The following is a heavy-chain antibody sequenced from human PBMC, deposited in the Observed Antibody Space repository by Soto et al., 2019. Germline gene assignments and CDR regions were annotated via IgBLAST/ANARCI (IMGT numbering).Heavy chain of an antibody. D-gene: IGHD3-10*01. J-gene: IGHJ6*02. CDR2: ISSSGTSI. V-gene: IGHV3-11*01. CDR3: ARVRFGEWGYAMDV. Sequence: QVQLVESGGGLVKPGGSLKLSCAVSGVTFSDCYMNWIRQAPGKGLEWVSYISSSGTSINYAGSVKGRFTISRDNAKNSLYLQMSSLRAEDTAMYYCARVRFGEWGYAMDVWGQGTTVTVSS. CDR1: GVTFSDCY.